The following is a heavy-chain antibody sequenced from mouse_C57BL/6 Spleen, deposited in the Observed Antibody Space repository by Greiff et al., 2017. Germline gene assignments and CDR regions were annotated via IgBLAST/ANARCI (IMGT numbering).Heavy chain of an antibody. J-gene: IGHJ1*03. CDR3: ARGNDYDVWYFDV. Sequence: EVKLVESGPELVKPGASVKIPCKASGYTFTDYNMDWVKQSHGKSLEWIGDINPNNGGTIYNQKFKGKATLTVDKSSSTAYMELRSLTSEDTAVYYCARGNDYDVWYFDVWGTGTTVTVSS. CDR1: GYTFTDYN. CDR2: INPNNGGT. V-gene: IGHV1-18*01. D-gene: IGHD2-4*01.